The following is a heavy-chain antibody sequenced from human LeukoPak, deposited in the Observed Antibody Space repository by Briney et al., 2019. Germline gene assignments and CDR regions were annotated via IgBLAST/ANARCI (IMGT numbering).Heavy chain of an antibody. CDR2: INHSGST. D-gene: IGHD6-19*01. CDR3: ARVSVAGAQARLDY. Sequence: PSATLSLTCAVYGASFSGYYWSWIRQPPGNGLEWVGEINHSGSTNYNPSLKSRVTISVDTSKNQFTLKLSSVTAADTAVYYCARVSVAGAQARLDYGGQGTPVTVSS. V-gene: IGHV4-34*01. J-gene: IGHJ4*02. CDR1: GASFSGYY.